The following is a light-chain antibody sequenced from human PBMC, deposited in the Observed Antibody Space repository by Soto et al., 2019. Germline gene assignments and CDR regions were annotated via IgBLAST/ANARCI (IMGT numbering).Light chain of an antibody. V-gene: IGKV3-20*01. CDR1: QSVSRDF. CDR3: QQYNNWPRT. J-gene: IGKJ1*01. Sequence: EIVLTQSPDTLSLSPGERATLSCRASQSVSRDFLAWYQQKPGQAPRLLIYAASSRATGIPDRFSGSGSETDFTLTISRLEPEDFAVYYCQQYNNWPRTLGQGTKVDIK. CDR2: AAS.